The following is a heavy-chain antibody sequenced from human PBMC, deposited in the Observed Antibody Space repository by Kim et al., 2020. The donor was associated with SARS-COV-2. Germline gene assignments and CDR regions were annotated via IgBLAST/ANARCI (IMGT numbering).Heavy chain of an antibody. CDR2: ISSSSSYI. V-gene: IGHV3-21*01. D-gene: IGHD6-13*01. CDR1: GFTFSSYS. J-gene: IGHJ5*02. CDR3: ARRIAAAGHNWFDP. Sequence: GGSLRLSCAASGFTFSSYSMNWVRQAPGKGLEWVSSISSSSSYIYYADSVKGRLTISRDNAKNSLYLQMNSLRAEDTAVYYCARRIAAAGHNWFDPWGQGTLVTVSS.